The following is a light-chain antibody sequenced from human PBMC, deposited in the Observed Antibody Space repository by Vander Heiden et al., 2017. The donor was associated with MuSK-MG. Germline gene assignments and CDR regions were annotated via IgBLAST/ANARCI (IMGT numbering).Light chain of an antibody. V-gene: IGKV1-39*01. J-gene: IGKJ2*01. CDR3: QQTYSNPYT. CDR2: GAS. Sequence: DIRMTQSPSSLSASVGDSVIITCRAGQNIRKYLNWYQQKAGQAPKLLIFGASSLQSGVPSRFSGSGSGTGFTLTLSSLQPEDFATYYCQQTYSNPYTFGQGTKLEI. CDR1: QNIRKY.